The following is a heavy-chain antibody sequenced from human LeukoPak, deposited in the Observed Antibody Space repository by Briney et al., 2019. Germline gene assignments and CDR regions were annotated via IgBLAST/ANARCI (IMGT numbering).Heavy chain of an antibody. J-gene: IGHJ4*02. V-gene: IGHV3-7*01. CDR3: ARVSRGSYYAY. D-gene: IGHD3-10*01. Sequence: GGSLRLSCAASGFTFSSYWMSWVRQAPGKGLEWVANIKQDGSEKYYVDSVEGRFTISRDNAKNSLYLQMNSLRAEDTAVYYCARVSRGSYYAYWGQGTLVTVSS. CDR2: IKQDGSEK. CDR1: GFTFSSYW.